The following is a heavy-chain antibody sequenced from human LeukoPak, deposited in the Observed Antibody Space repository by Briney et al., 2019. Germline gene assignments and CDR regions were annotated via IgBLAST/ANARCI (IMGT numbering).Heavy chain of an antibody. Sequence: SVKVSCKASVGTFSSYAISWVRQAPGQGLEWMGRIIPILGIANYAQKFQGRVTITADKSTSTAYMELSSLRSEDTAVYYCARITVVTPGGFDHWGQGTLVTVSS. J-gene: IGHJ4*02. CDR2: IIPILGIA. V-gene: IGHV1-69*04. D-gene: IGHD4-23*01. CDR3: ARITVVTPGGFDH. CDR1: VGTFSSYA.